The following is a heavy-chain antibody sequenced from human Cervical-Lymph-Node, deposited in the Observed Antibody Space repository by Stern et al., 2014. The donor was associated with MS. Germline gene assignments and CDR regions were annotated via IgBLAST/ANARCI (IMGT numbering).Heavy chain of an antibody. Sequence: QVQLVQSGAEVRKPGASVKVSCKASGYSFTYYNIHWVRQAPGQRLEWMGLINTGNGNTQYSQKVQGRVTITRDKSASPAYMDLRGLRYEDTAVYYCARPIGDCTNGVCYNKFDYWGQGTLVTVSS. CDR2: INTGNGNT. CDR3: ARPIGDCTNGVCYNKFDY. V-gene: IGHV1-3*04. J-gene: IGHJ4*02. CDR1: GYSFTYYN. D-gene: IGHD2-8*01.